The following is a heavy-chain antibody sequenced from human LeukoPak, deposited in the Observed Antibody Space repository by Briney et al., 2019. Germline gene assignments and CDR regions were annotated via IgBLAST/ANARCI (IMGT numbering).Heavy chain of an antibody. V-gene: IGHV3-11*05. CDR1: GFTFNDYY. D-gene: IGHD3-10*01. CDR2: ISGSSTYT. Sequence: GGSLRLSCAASGFTFNDYYMSWIRQAPGKGLEWLSCISGSSTYTNSADSVKGRFTISRDNAKNSLYLQMNSLRAKDTAVYYCARAKGRRDYFDYWGQGTLVTVSS. CDR3: ARAKGRRDYFDY. J-gene: IGHJ4*02.